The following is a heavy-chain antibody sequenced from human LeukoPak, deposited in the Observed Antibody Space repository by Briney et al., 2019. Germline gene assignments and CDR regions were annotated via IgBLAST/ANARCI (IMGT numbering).Heavy chain of an antibody. J-gene: IGHJ3*02. CDR3: ARVPRSGGSYNGAFDI. V-gene: IGHV1-2*02. D-gene: IGHD1-26*01. CDR2: INPNSGGT. CDR1: GYTFTGYY. Sequence: ASVKVSCKASGYTFTGYYMHWVRQAPGQGLEWMGWINPNSGGTNYAQKFQGRVTMTRDTSISTAYMELSRLRSDDTAVYYCARVPRSGGSYNGAFDIWGQGTMVTVSS.